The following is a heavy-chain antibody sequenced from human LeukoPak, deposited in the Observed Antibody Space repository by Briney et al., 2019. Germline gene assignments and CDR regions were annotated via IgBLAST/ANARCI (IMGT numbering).Heavy chain of an antibody. D-gene: IGHD4-17*01. Sequence: GASVRVSCKASGYTFTGYYMHWVRQAPGQGLEWMGIINPSGGSTSYAQKFQGRVTMTRDMSTSTVYMELSSLRSEDTAVYYCARGDYGDYPTHWGQGTLVTVSS. V-gene: IGHV1-46*01. CDR1: GYTFTGYY. CDR2: INPSGGST. CDR3: ARGDYGDYPTH. J-gene: IGHJ4*02.